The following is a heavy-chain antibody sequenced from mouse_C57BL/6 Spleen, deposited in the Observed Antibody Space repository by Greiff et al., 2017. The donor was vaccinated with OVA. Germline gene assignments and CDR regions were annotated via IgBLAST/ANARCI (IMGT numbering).Heavy chain of an antibody. CDR2: IDPETGGT. J-gene: IGHJ3*01. CDR3: TRAPAWFAY. CDR1: GYTFTDYE. V-gene: IGHV1-15*01. Sequence: QVQLQQSGAELVRPGASVTLSCKASGYTFTDYEMHWVKQTPVHGLEWIGAIDPETGGTAYNQKFKGKAILTAAKSSSTAYMELRSLTSEDSAVYYCTRAPAWFAYWGQGTLVTVSA.